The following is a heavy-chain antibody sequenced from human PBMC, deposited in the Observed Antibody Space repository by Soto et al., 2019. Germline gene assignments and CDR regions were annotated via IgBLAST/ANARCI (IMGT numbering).Heavy chain of an antibody. Sequence: QVQLVESGGGVVQPGTSLRLSCAASEFTFRSYGMHWVRQAPGRGLECVAGISFDGSKKYYADSVKGRFTISRDNSKNTLYLQMNSLRPEDTAVYYCAKAGYGDYTLLHYFDYWGQGTLVTVSS. CDR1: EFTFRSYG. J-gene: IGHJ4*02. CDR3: AKAGYGDYTLLHYFDY. D-gene: IGHD4-17*01. CDR2: ISFDGSKK. V-gene: IGHV3-30*18.